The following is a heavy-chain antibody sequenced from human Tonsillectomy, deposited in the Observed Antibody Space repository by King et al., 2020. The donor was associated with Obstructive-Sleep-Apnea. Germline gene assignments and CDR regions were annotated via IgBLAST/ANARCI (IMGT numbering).Heavy chain of an antibody. CDR3: ARDRYYYDSSGYYTDY. CDR1: GGSISSSSYY. V-gene: IGHV4-39*07. CDR2: IYYMGST. Sequence: QLQESGPGLVKPSETLSLTCTVSGGSISSSSYYWGWIRQPPGKGLEWIGSIYYMGSTYSNPSLKSRVTISVDTSKNQFSLKLSSVTAADTAVYYWARDRYYYDSSGYYTDYWGQGTLVTVSS. J-gene: IGHJ4*02. D-gene: IGHD3-22*01.